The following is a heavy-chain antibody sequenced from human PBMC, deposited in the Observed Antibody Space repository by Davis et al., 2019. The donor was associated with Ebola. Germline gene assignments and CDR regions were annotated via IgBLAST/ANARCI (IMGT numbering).Heavy chain of an antibody. CDR1: GYSFTSYW. D-gene: IGHD6-6*01. CDR3: ARHRRQLNYYGMDV. CDR2: IDPSDSYT. J-gene: IGHJ6*02. V-gene: IGHV5-10-1*01. Sequence: GESLKISCKGSGYSFTSYWIGWVRQMPGKGLEWMGRIDPSDSYTNYSPSFQGHVTISADKSISTAYLQWSSPKASDTAMYYCARHRRQLNYYGMDVWGQGTTVTVSS.